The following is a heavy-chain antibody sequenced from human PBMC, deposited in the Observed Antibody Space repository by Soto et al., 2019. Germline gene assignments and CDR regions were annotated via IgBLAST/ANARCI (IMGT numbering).Heavy chain of an antibody. CDR1: EFTFSSYA. CDR2: ISYDGSNK. J-gene: IGHJ4*02. D-gene: IGHD6-19*01. V-gene: IGHV3-30-3*01. Sequence: QVQLVESGGGVVQPGRSLRLSCAASEFTFSSYAMHWVRQAPGKGLEWVTVISYDGSNKYYADSVKGRFTISRDNSKNTXXLQMNSLRAEDTAVYYCARDKSPYSSGWHNRHFDYWGQGTLVTVSS. CDR3: ARDKSPYSSGWHNRHFDY.